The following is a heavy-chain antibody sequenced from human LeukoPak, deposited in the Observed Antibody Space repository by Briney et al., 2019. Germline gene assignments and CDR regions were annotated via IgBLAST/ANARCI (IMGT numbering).Heavy chain of an antibody. V-gene: IGHV1-2*02. J-gene: IGHJ6*02. CDR1: GYTFTSYY. D-gene: IGHD1-26*01. CDR3: VRDGNMDV. CDR2: INPDSGVT. Sequence: APVKVSCKASGYTFTSYYMHWVRQAPGQGLEWMGWINPDSGVTNYAQKFQGRVTMTRDTSISTAYMDLSRLRSDDTAVYYCVRDGNMDVWGQGTTVTVSS.